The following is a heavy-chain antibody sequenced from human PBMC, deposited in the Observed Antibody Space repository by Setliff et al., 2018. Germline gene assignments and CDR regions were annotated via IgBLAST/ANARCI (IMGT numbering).Heavy chain of an antibody. CDR1: GGGGSFSAYY. CDR3: ARGRNIAARLLDS. J-gene: IGHJ4*02. CDR2: IYYSGST. Sequence: SETLSLTCGVSGGGGSFSAYYWSWIRQHPGKGLEWIGYIYYSGSTYYNPSLKSRVTISIDTSKDQFSLKLISMTAADTAVYYCARGRNIAARLLDSWGQGTLVTVSS. V-gene: IGHV4-34*01. D-gene: IGHD6-6*01.